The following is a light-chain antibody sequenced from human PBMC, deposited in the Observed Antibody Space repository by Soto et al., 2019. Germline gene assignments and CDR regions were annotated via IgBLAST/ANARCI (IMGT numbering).Light chain of an antibody. CDR2: DAS. CDR3: QQYDNLPPFT. V-gene: IGKV1-33*01. Sequence: DLPMTQSPSSLSASVGDRVTITCQASQDISNYLNWYQQKPGKAPKLLIYDASNLETGVPSRFSGSGSGTYFTFTISSLQPEDIATYYCQQYDNLPPFTFGPGTKVDIK. J-gene: IGKJ3*01. CDR1: QDISNY.